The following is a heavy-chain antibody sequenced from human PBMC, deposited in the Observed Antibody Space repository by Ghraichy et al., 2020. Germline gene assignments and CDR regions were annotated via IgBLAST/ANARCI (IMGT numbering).Heavy chain of an antibody. CDR3: AKGPLATYYYDSSGYGDAFDI. V-gene: IGHV3-23*01. CDR1: GFTFSSYA. J-gene: IGHJ3*02. D-gene: IGHD3-22*01. CDR2: ISGSGGST. Sequence: GGSLRLSCAASGFTFSSYAMSWVRQAPGKGLEWVSAISGSGGSTYYADSVKGRFTISRDNSKNTLYLQMNSLRAEDTAVYYCAKGPLATYYYDSSGYGDAFDIWGQGTMVTVSS.